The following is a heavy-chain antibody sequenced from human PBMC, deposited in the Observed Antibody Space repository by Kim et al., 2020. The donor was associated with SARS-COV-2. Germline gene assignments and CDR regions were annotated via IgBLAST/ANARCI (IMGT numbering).Heavy chain of an antibody. D-gene: IGHD6-13*01. CDR2: IYNGGST. Sequence: GGSLRLSCAASGFTVSTNYMSWVRQAPGKGLEWVSVIYNGGSTYYVDSVKGGFTISRDNSKNTVYLQMNSLRAEDTAVYYCAKQLNGLGHYWGQGTLVTV. J-gene: IGHJ4*02. CDR1: GFTVSTNY. V-gene: IGHV3-66*01. CDR3: AKQLNGLGHY.